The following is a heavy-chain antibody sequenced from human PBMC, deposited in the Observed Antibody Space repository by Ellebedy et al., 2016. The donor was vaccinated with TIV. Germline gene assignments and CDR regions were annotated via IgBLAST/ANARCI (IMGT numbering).Heavy chain of an antibody. Sequence: AGSLRLSXAASGFTFSSYGMHWVRQAPGKGLEWVAVIWSDGTTKYYSDSVKGRFTISRDNSKNTLYLQMNSRRAEGTAVYHCAREIIYGGYYFDYWGQGTLVTVSS. CDR1: GFTFSSYG. J-gene: IGHJ4*02. CDR2: IWSDGTTK. D-gene: IGHD4-23*01. CDR3: AREIIYGGYYFDY. V-gene: IGHV3-33*01.